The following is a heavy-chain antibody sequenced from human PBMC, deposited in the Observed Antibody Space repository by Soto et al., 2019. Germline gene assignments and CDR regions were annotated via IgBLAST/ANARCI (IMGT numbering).Heavy chain of an antibody. CDR2: IYYSGST. D-gene: IGHD3-22*01. CDR3: ARDXAEYYYDSSGYYDAFDI. J-gene: IGHJ3*02. V-gene: IGHV4-31*02. Sequence: TLSLTCPVSGGSISSGGYYWSWIRQHPGKGLEWIGYIYYSGSTYYNPSLKSRVTISVDTSKNQFSLKLSSVTAADTAVYYCARDXAEYYYDSSGYYDAFDIWGQGTMVTVSS. CDR1: GGSISSGGYY.